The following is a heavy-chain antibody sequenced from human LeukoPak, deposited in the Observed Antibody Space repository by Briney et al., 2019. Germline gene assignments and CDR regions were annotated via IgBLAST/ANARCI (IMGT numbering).Heavy chain of an antibody. V-gene: IGHV3-66*01. J-gene: IGHJ6*02. CDR3: SKGRGAV. CDR2: ISAGGST. D-gene: IGHD3-10*01. CDR1: GFTVSIDF. Sequence: GGSLKLSCVGSGFTVSIDFMGWVRQTPGKGLQWLSLISAGGSTHYADSVKGRFIISRDTSKNALYLQMNSLRVEDTAVYYCSKGRGAVWGQGTTVTVSS.